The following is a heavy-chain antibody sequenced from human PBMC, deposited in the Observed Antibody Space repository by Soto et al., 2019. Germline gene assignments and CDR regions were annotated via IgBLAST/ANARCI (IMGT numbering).Heavy chain of an antibody. J-gene: IGHJ4*02. CDR1: GFTFDDYA. V-gene: IGHV3-9*01. Sequence: EVQLVESGGGLVQPGRSLRLSCAASGFTFDDYAMHWVRQAPGKGLEWVSGISWNSGSIGYADSVKGRFTISRDNAKNSLYLQMNSLRAEDTALYYCAKDSYCSGGSCYNFDYWGQGTLVTVSS. D-gene: IGHD2-15*01. CDR3: AKDSYCSGGSCYNFDY. CDR2: ISWNSGSI.